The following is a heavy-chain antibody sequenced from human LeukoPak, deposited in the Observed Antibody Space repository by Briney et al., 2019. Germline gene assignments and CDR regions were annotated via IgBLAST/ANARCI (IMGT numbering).Heavy chain of an antibody. CDR3: VRQEKSHGNFDY. CDR1: GFTFSDHA. J-gene: IGHJ4*02. CDR2: VGIAADT. V-gene: IGHV3-13*01. Sequence: SGGSLRLSCAASGFTFSDHAMHWVRQAPGKGLEWVSAVGIAADTFYPGSVKGRFTISRENAKNSLYLQMNSLRVEDTAVYYCVRQEKSHGNFDYWGQGTLVTVSS. D-gene: IGHD1-26*01.